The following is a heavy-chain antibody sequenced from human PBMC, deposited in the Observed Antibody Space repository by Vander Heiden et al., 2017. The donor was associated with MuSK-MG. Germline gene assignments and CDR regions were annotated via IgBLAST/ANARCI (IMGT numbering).Heavy chain of an antibody. CDR1: GVTFVYYP. J-gene: IGHJ6*01. D-gene: IGHD3-10*01. V-gene: IGHV3-49*02. CDR3: TTDRDGGSMVG. Sequence: EVQPAESGGGWIAQGRSLRLMCTGSGVTFVYYPMSWVRQAPGKGLEWVGFSRSIVVVCTTDYAASVKGRFFIYRDDSTTIAYPQMDSLKAEDAAFYFCTTDRDGGSMVGWGNRTTV. CDR2: SRSIVVVCTT.